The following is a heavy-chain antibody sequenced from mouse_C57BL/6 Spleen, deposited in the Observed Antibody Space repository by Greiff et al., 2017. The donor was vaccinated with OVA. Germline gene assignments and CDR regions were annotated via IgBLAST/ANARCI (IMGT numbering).Heavy chain of an antibody. Sequence: EVKLQESGPELVKPGASVKMSCKASGYTFTDYNMHWVKQSHGKSLEWIGYINPNNGGTSYNQKFKGKATLTVNKSSSTAYMELRSLTSEDSAVYYCARLVYYGNSAWFAYWGQGTLVTVSA. V-gene: IGHV1-22*01. CDR1: GYTFTDYN. CDR3: ARLVYYGNSAWFAY. D-gene: IGHD2-1*01. CDR2: INPNNGGT. J-gene: IGHJ3*01.